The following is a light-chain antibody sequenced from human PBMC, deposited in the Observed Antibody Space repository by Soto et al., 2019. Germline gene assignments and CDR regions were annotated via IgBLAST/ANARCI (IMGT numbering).Light chain of an antibody. J-gene: IGKJ1*01. Sequence: DIQMTQSPSTLSASVGDRVTITCRASQSINSWLAWYQQKPGKAPNLLIYKASSLESGVPSRFSGSGSGTEFNLSISRLQPDDFATYYCQHYDGRPWTFGQGTKVEIK. V-gene: IGKV1-5*03. CDR3: QHYDGRPWT. CDR1: QSINSW. CDR2: KAS.